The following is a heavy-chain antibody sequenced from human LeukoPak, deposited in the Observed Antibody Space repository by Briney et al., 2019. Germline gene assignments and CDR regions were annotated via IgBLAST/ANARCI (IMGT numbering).Heavy chain of an antibody. J-gene: IGHJ4*02. Sequence: SGTLPLTCAVYGGSFSDYSWTWIRQPPGKGLEWIGETDRGGRTTYNPSLKSRVTILVDTSKNQFSLKLSSVTAADTAVYYCARGPDGSGSYYNALIDYWGQGTLVTVSS. CDR3: ARGPDGSGSYYNALIDY. D-gene: IGHD3-10*01. CDR1: GGSFSDYS. CDR2: TDRGGRT. V-gene: IGHV4-34*01.